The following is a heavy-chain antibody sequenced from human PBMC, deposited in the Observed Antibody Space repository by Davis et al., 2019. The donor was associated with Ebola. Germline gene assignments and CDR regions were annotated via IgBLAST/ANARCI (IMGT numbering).Heavy chain of an antibody. CDR2: ISCCTGAK. CDR3: VTGGDYYDSSGYPSPLDS. V-gene: IGHV3-48*02. Sequence: GESLKISCAASGFTFSDYNMNWVRQAPGKGLEWVSFISCCTGAKYYADSVKGRFTISRDNARNSLFLQMNSLRDEDTAVYYCVTGGDYYDSSGYPSPLDSWGQGTLVTVSS. D-gene: IGHD3-22*01. J-gene: IGHJ4*02. CDR1: GFTFSDYN.